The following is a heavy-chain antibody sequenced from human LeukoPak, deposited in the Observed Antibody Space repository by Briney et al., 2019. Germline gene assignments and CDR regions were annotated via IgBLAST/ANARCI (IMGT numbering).Heavy chain of an antibody. CDR1: GGTFSSYA. CDR2: IIPILGIA. D-gene: IGHD3-10*01. CDR3: AREQYGWRSYLGNWFDP. V-gene: IGHV1-69*04. J-gene: IGHJ5*02. Sequence: SVKVSCKASGGTFSSYAISWVRQAPGQGLELMGRIIPILGIANYAQKFQGRVTITADKSTSTAYMELSSLRSEDTAVYYCAREQYGWRSYLGNWFDPWGQGTLVTVSS.